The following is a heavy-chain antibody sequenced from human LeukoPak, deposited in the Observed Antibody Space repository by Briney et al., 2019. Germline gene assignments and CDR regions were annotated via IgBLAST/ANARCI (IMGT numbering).Heavy chain of an antibody. J-gene: IGHJ6*03. CDR3: ARGANMVRGEKVNILFSYYYYYMDV. Sequence: ASVKVSCKTSGYTFTIYGISWVRQAPGQGLEWMGWINPNSGGTNYAQKFQGRVTMTRDTSISTAYMELSRLRSDDTAVYYCARGANMVRGEKVNILFSYYYYYMDVWGKGTTVTISS. CDR2: INPNSGGT. D-gene: IGHD3-10*01. V-gene: IGHV1-2*02. CDR1: GYTFTIYG.